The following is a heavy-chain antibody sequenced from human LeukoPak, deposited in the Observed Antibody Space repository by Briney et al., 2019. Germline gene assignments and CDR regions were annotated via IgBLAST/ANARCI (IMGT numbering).Heavy chain of an antibody. Sequence: SETLSLTCTVSGYSISSGYYWGWIRQPPGKGLEWIGSIYHSGSTYYNPSFKSRVTISVDTSKNQFSLKLSSVTAADTAVYYCARELGPWRAFDIWGQGTMVTVSS. CDR2: IYHSGST. D-gene: IGHD7-27*01. V-gene: IGHV4-38-2*02. J-gene: IGHJ3*02. CDR3: ARELGPWRAFDI. CDR1: GYSISSGYY.